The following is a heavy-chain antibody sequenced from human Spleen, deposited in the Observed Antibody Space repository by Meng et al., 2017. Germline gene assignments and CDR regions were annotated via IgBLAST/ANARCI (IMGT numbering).Heavy chain of an antibody. Sequence: GGSLRLSCAASGFTFISYRMNWVRQAPGRGLEWVSFISGSSSYIYYTDSVKGRFTISRDNAKTSLYLQMNSLRAEDTAVYYCARDAVYSSGWYFDYWGQGTLVTVSS. CDR1: GFTFISYR. V-gene: IGHV3-21*01. D-gene: IGHD6-19*01. CDR3: ARDAVYSSGWYFDY. J-gene: IGHJ4*02. CDR2: ISGSSSYI.